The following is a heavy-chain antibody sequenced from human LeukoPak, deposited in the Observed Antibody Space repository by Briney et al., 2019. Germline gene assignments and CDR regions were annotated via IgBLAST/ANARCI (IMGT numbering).Heavy chain of an antibody. CDR2: ISYDGSNK. CDR1: GFTFSSYG. J-gene: IGHJ4*02. V-gene: IGHV3-30*18. D-gene: IGHD5-12*01. CDR3: AKGYSGYDWSLVDY. Sequence: GRSLRLSCAASGFTFSSYGMHWVRQAPGKGLEWVAVISYDGSNKYYADSVKGRFTISRDNSKNTLYLQMNSLRAEDTAVYYCAKGYSGYDWSLVDYWGQGTLVTVSS.